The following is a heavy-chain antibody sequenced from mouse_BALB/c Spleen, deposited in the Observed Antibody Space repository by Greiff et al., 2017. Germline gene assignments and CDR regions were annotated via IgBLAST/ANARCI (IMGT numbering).Heavy chain of an antibody. Sequence: EVQGVESGPELVKPGASVKISCKASGYSFTGHFMNWVKQSHGKSLEWIGRINPYNGDTFYNQKFKGKATLTVDKSSSTAHMELLSLTSEDSAVYYCGRSTLPYYAMDYWGQGTSVTVSS. J-gene: IGHJ4*01. D-gene: IGHD2-10*01. CDR2: INPYNGDT. V-gene: IGHV1-37*01. CDR3: GRSTLPYYAMDY. CDR1: GYSFTGHF.